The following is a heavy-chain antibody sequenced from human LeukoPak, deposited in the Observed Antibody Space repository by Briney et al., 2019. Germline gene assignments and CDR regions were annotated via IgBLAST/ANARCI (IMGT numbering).Heavy chain of an antibody. J-gene: IGHJ4*02. V-gene: IGHV3-7*01. CDR2: IKEDGSTK. CDR3: ARQLHSSRDDY. CDR1: GFNLGTYG. D-gene: IGHD6-13*01. Sequence: GGSLRLSCAASGFNLGTYGMSWVRQAPGKGLEWVANIKEDGSTKFYVGSVKGRFIISRDNAKSSLYLQMNSLRVEDTAVYYCARQLHSSRDDYWGQGALVTVSS.